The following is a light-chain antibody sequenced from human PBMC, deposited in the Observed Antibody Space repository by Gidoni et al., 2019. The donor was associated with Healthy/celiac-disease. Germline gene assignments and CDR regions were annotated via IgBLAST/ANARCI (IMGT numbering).Light chain of an antibody. CDR3: QQRYSTPIT. CDR2: AAS. V-gene: IGKV1-39*01. CDR1: QSISSY. J-gene: IGKJ5*01. Sequence: DIQMTKSPSSLSPSVGERVTITCRASQSISSYLNWYQQKPGKAPKLLIYAASSLQSGVPSRFSGSGSGTDFTLTISSLQPEDFATYYCQQRYSTPITFGQGTRLEIK.